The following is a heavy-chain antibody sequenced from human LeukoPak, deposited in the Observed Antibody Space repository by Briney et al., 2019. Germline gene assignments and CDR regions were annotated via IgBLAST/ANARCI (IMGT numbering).Heavy chain of an antibody. CDR2: IYYSGST. V-gene: IGHV4-59*06. Sequence: PSETLSLTCTVSGGSISSYYWSWIRQHPGKGLEWIGYIYYSGSTYYNPSLKSRVTISVDTSNNQFSLKLSSVTAADTAVYYCASGTMIVPPRFDYWGQGTLVTVSS. D-gene: IGHD3-22*01. J-gene: IGHJ4*02. CDR1: GGSISSYY. CDR3: ASGTMIVPPRFDY.